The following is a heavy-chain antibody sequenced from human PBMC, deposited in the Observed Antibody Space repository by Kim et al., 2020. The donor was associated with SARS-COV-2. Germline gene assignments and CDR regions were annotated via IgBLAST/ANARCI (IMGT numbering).Heavy chain of an antibody. Sequence: SVKGRFTISRDNSKNTLYLQMNSLRAEDTAVYYCARDRGNYYGSGSSLGYWGQGTLVTVSS. J-gene: IGHJ4*02. D-gene: IGHD3-10*01. CDR3: ARDRGNYYGSGSSLGY. V-gene: IGHV3-53*01.